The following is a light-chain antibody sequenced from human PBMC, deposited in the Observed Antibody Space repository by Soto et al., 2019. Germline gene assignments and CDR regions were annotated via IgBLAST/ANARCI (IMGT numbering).Light chain of an antibody. CDR2: DAS. CDR3: QQYTSYSWT. V-gene: IGKV1-5*01. Sequence: DIQMTQSPSTLSASVGDRVTITCRASQSLNSLLAWYQQKPGRAPKLLIYDASTLESGVPSRFSGSGSGTEFTLTISSLQTDDFATYYCQQYTSYSWTFGQGTKVDI. CDR1: QSLNSL. J-gene: IGKJ1*01.